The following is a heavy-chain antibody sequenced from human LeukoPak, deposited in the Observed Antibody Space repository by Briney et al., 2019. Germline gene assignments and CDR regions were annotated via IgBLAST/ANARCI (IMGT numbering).Heavy chain of an antibody. V-gene: IGHV3-11*05. CDR1: GFDFSDFH. D-gene: IGHD5-18*01. J-gene: IGHJ4*02. CDR3: ARGYSFGLRGFDY. CDR2: ISSTTNYT. Sequence: GGSLRLSCAASGFDFSDFHMSWLRQAPGKGLEWLSYISSTTNYTDHADSVKGRFTISRDNAKNSLYLQLNSLRAEDRAVYYCARGYSFGLRGFDYWGQGTLVTVSS.